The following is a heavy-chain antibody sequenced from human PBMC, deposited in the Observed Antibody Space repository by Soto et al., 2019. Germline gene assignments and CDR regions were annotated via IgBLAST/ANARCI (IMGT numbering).Heavy chain of an antibody. J-gene: IGHJ4*02. Sequence: PSETLSLTCTVSCGSISSYYWSWIRQPPGKGLEWIGYIYYSGSTNYNPSLKSRVTISVDTSKNQFSLKLSSVTAADTAVYYCARVIAAAAPYYFDYWGQGTLVTVSS. CDR1: CGSISSYY. D-gene: IGHD6-13*01. V-gene: IGHV4-59*01. CDR3: ARVIAAAAPYYFDY. CDR2: IYYSGST.